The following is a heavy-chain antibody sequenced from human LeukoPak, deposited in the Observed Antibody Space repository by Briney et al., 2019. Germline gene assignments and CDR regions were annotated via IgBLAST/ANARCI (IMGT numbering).Heavy chain of an antibody. CDR1: GGSISSSSYY. Sequence: SETLSLTCTVSGGSISSSSYYWGWIRQPPGKGLEWIGSIYYSGSTYYNPSLKSRVSISVDTSKNQFSLKLSSVTAADTAVYYCARERIVVVPAAMREDNWFDPWGQGTLVTVSS. CDR3: ARERIVVVPAAMREDNWFDP. CDR2: IYYSGST. J-gene: IGHJ5*02. D-gene: IGHD2-2*01. V-gene: IGHV4-39*07.